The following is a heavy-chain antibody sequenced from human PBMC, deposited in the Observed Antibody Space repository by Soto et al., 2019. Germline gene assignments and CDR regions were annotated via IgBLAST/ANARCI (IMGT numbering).Heavy chain of an antibody. CDR1: GYTFTSYD. V-gene: IGHV1-8*01. CDR3: ATVSSPSRSSSWYLYAFDI. J-gene: IGHJ3*02. Sequence: ASVKVSCKASGYTFTSYDINWVRQATGQGLEWMGWMNPNSGNTGYAQKFQGRVTMTRNTSISTAYMELSSLRSEDTAVYYCATVSSPSRSSSWYLYAFDIWGQGTMVTVSS. D-gene: IGHD6-13*01. CDR2: MNPNSGNT.